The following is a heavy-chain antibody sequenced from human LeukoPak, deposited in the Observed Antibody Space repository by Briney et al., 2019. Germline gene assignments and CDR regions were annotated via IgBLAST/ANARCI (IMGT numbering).Heavy chain of an antibody. J-gene: IGHJ4*02. V-gene: IGHV3-7*01. D-gene: IGHD2-15*01. Sequence: GGSLRLSCAASGFTFSDYWMDWVRQAPGKGLEWVANINYDGSAKYYVDPVKGRFTVSRDNARNSLYLQMNSLRGEDTATYYCGRGGPDHWGQGTLVTVSS. CDR1: GFTFSDYW. CDR2: INYDGSAK. CDR3: GRGGPDH.